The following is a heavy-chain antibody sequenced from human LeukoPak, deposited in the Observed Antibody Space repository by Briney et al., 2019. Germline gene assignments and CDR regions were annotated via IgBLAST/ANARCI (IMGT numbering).Heavy chain of an antibody. D-gene: IGHD3-22*01. V-gene: IGHV3-9*01. CDR1: AFTFSTYG. CDR3: AKDLRYDSSGYYDY. CDR2: ISWNSGSI. Sequence: GGSLRLSCAASAFTFSTYGMHWVRQAPGKGLEWVSGISWNSGSIGYADSVKGRFTISRDNAKNSLYLQMNSLRAEDTALYYCAKDLRYDSSGYYDYWGQGTLVTVSS. J-gene: IGHJ4*02.